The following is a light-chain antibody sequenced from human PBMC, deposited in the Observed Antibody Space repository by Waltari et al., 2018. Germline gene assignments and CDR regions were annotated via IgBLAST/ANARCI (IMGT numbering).Light chain of an antibody. V-gene: IGLV3-25*03. CDR2: KDT. CDR1: ALPRLY. Sequence: SYDLTQPPSVSVSPGQTARITCSGDALPRLYAYWYQQKQGQAPMLLIYKDTERPSGIPERFSGSTSGTTVTLTVSGVQAEDEADYYCQSADTNFADHVVFGGGTQLIVL. J-gene: IGLJ2*01. CDR3: QSADTNFADHVV.